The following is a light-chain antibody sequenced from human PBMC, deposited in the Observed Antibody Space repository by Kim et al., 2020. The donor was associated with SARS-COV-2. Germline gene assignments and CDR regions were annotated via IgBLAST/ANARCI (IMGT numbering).Light chain of an antibody. Sequence: VSPGERAAPSCMASQSVGSFLAWYQQIPGQAPMLLIYDASNRAAGIPDRFSGRGSGTDFTLTISSLEPEDFAVYYCQHRSNWPGTFGQGTRLEIK. CDR1: QSVGSF. CDR3: QHRSNWPGT. J-gene: IGKJ5*01. V-gene: IGKV3-11*01. CDR2: DAS.